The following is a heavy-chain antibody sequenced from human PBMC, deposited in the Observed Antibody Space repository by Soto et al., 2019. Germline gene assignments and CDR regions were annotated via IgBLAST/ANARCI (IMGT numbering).Heavy chain of an antibody. J-gene: IGHJ4*02. CDR1: GFTFNDFG. D-gene: IGHD2-2*01. V-gene: IGHV3-33*08. Sequence: QVHLVESGGGVVQPGRSLKLSCAASGFTFNDFGIHWVRQAPGKGLEWVAVTWYNVKKTDYVDSVKGRFIISRDMSKNTVYLQMNSLRDEDTAVYYCARENAPPYFDYWGQGTLVTVSS. CDR2: TWYNVKKT. CDR3: ARENAPPYFDY.